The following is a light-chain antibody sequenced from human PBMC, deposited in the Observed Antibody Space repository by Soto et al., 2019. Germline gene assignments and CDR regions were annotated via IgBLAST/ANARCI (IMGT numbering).Light chain of an antibody. Sequence: DIQLTQSPSSLSASVGDRVTITCRASQSISNFLNWYQQKPGQAPKLLISSASNVQSGVPSRFSGRGSGTEFTLTISGLQPEDSASYCCQQYYSFPPTFGQGTKVDIK. J-gene: IGKJ1*01. V-gene: IGKV1-39*01. CDR3: QQYYSFPPT. CDR1: QSISNF. CDR2: SAS.